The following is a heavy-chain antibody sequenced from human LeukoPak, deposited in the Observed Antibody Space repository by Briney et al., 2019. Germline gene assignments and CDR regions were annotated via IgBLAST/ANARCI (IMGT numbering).Heavy chain of an antibody. CDR2: ISYDGSNK. CDR1: GFTFSSYG. J-gene: IGHJ6*02. V-gene: IGHV3-30*18. CDR3: AKDDSYYYDSSGYYFYYYYGMDV. D-gene: IGHD3-22*01. Sequence: PGGSLRLSCAASGFTFSSYGMHWVRQAPGKGLEWVAVISYDGSNKYYADSVKGRFTISRDNSKNTLYLQMNSLRAEDTVVYYCAKDDSYYYDSSGYYFYYYYGMDVWGQGTTVTVSS.